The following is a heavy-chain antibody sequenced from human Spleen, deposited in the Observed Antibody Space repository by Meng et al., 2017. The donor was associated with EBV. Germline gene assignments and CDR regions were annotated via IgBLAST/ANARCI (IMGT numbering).Heavy chain of an antibody. CDR3: ARTEVAGP. CDR1: GFSIRDYY. J-gene: IGHJ5*02. CDR2: ISSSGYKK. D-gene: IGHD6-19*01. Sequence: QLWESRGRLAKLGGALRLSGEDYGFSIRDYYISWIRQAPGKGLEWVSYISSSGYKKYYADSVKGRFTISRDNAQNLLFLQMDSLRADDTAVYYCARTEVAGPWGQGTLVTVSS. V-gene: IGHV3-11*01.